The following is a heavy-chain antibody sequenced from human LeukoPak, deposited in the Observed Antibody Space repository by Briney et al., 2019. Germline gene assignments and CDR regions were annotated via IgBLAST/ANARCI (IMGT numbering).Heavy chain of an antibody. J-gene: IGHJ6*02. V-gene: IGHV3-30*03. CDR3: ALVVAATPYYYGMDV. CDR1: GFTFSSYG. CDR2: ISYDGSNK. Sequence: GRSLRLSCAASGFTFSSYGMHRVRQAPGKGLEWVAVISYDGSNKYYADSVKGRFTISRDNSKNTLYLQMNSLRAEDTAVYYCALVVAATPYYYGMDVWGQGTTVTVSS. D-gene: IGHD2-15*01.